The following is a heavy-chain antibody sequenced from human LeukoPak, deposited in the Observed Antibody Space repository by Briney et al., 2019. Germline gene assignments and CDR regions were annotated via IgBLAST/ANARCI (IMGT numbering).Heavy chain of an antibody. V-gene: IGHV1-18*01. J-gene: IGHJ4*02. CDR1: GYTFTSYG. D-gene: IGHD5/OR15-5a*01. CDR3: ARAGVYVIPTIDFDY. CDR2: ISAYNGNT. Sequence: ASVKVSCKASGYTFTSYGISWVRQAPGQGLEWMGWISAYNGNTNSAQKLQGRVTMTTDTSTTTAYMELRSLRSDDTAVYYCARAGVYVIPTIDFDYSGQGTLVTVSS.